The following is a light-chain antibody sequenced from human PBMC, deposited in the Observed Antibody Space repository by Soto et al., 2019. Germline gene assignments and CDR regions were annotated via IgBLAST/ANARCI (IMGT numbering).Light chain of an antibody. J-gene: IGKJ2*01. CDR1: QSVSSN. Sequence: EIVMTQSPATLSVSPGERATLSCRARQSVSSNLGWYQQKPGQSPRLLIYGASTRATGIPARFTGSGSGTEFTLTIGSLQYEDFAVYYCQQYNSWPYTFGQGTKLEIK. V-gene: IGKV3-15*01. CDR3: QQYNSWPYT. CDR2: GAS.